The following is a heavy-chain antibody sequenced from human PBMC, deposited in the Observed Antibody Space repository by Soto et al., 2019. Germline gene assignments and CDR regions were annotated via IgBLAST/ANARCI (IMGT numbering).Heavy chain of an antibody. CDR1: GYTLTTYA. CDR2: INGGNGNT. CDR3: ARADCSSNSCYFYYGMDV. Sequence: ASVKVSCKASGYTLTTYAMHWVRQAPGQRLEWMGWINGGNGNTKYSQRFQGRVTITRDTSASTDYMELSSLTSEDTAVYYCARADCSSNSCYFYYGMDVWGQGXTVTVSS. J-gene: IGHJ6*02. D-gene: IGHD2-2*01. V-gene: IGHV1-3*01.